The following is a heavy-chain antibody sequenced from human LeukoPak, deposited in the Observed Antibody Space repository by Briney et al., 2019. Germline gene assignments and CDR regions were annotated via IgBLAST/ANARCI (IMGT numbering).Heavy chain of an antibody. D-gene: IGHD2-21*02. CDR2: ISYDGSNK. CDR3: ARSGGDYAFDI. V-gene: IGHV3-30*04. Sequence: GRSLRLSCAASGFTFSSYAMHWVRQAPGKGLEWVAVISYDGSNKYYADSVKGRFTTSRDNSKNTLYLQMNSLRAEDTAVYYCARSGGDYAFDIWGQGTMVTVSS. CDR1: GFTFSSYA. J-gene: IGHJ3*02.